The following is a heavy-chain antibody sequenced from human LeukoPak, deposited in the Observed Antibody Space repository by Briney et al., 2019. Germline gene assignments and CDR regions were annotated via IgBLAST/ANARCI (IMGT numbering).Heavy chain of an antibody. V-gene: IGHV4-31*03. J-gene: IGHJ4*02. CDR1: GGSISSGGDY. Sequence: PSETLSLTCTVSGGSISSGGDYWTWNRQHPGKGLEWIGYIYYSGSTYYKPSLKSRVTISVDMSKNQFALKLSSVTAADTAVYYCARRNLVGAETGRVYWGQGTLVTVSS. D-gene: IGHD1-26*01. CDR2: IYYSGST. CDR3: ARRNLVGAETGRVY.